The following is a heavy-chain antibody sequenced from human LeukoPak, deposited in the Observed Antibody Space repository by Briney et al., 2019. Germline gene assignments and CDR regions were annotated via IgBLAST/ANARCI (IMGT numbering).Heavy chain of an antibody. CDR2: ISGSGGST. CDR1: GFTFSSYA. D-gene: IGHD2-8*01. CDR3: ANGVLMAYDI. Sequence: GGSLRLSCAASGFTFSSYAMSWVRQAPGKGLEWVSVISGSGGSTYYADSVKGRLTISRDNSKNTLYLQMNSLRAEDTAVYYCANGVLMAYDIWGQGTMVTVSS. J-gene: IGHJ3*02. V-gene: IGHV3-23*01.